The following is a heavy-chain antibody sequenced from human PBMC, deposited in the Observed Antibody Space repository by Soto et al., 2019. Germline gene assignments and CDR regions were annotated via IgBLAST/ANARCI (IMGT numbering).Heavy chain of an antibody. CDR1: GDSISSYF. CDR3: ARGSEAWFDP. V-gene: IGHV4-59*01. CDR2: VYSTEIT. Sequence: ASETLSLTCTVSGDSISSYFWSWIRQPPGKGLEWIGYVYSTEITNYNPSLKSRVAMSIDTSKNQFSLKVRSVTAADTAVYYCARGSEAWFDPWGRGTLVTVSS. J-gene: IGHJ5*02.